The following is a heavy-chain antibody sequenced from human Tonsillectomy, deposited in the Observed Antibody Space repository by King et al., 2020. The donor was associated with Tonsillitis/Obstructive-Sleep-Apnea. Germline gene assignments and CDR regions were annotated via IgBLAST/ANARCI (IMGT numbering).Heavy chain of an antibody. CDR2: IIPIFGTA. CDR1: GGTFSSYA. D-gene: IGHD3-22*01. J-gene: IGHJ4*02. CDR3: ARGNTMIVVAKGEFDY. Sequence: VQLVQSGAEVKKPGSSVKVSCKASGGTFSSYAISWVRQAPGQGLEWMGGIIPIFGTANYVQKFQGRVTITADESTSTAYMELSSLRSEDTAVYYCARGNTMIVVAKGEFDYWGQGTLVTVSS. V-gene: IGHV1-69*01.